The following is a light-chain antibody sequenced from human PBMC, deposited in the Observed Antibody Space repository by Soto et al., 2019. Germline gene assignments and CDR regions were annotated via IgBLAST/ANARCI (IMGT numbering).Light chain of an antibody. CDR3: QQYSQWPPFT. CDR2: DAS. J-gene: IGKJ5*01. CDR1: QSVSSH. Sequence: EIVMTHSPATLSVSPGEGATVSFSSSQSVSSHLAWYQHKPGQAPRLLFYDASTRATGIPARFSGSGSGTEFTLTISSLQPEDLAVYYCQQYSQWPPFTFGQGTRLEI. V-gene: IGKV3-15*01.